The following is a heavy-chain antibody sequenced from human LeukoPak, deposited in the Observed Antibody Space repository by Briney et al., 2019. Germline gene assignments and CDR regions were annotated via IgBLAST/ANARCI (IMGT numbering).Heavy chain of an antibody. D-gene: IGHD2-2*01. CDR3: ATVPAAMWEIYFQH. Sequence: SVKVSCKTSRGTFSSYAISWVRQAPGQGLEWMGGIIPIFGTANYAQKFQGRVTITTDESTSTAYMELSSLRSEDTAVYYCATVPAAMWEIYFQHWGQGTLVTVSS. CDR2: IIPIFGTA. V-gene: IGHV1-69*05. J-gene: IGHJ1*01. CDR1: RGTFSSYA.